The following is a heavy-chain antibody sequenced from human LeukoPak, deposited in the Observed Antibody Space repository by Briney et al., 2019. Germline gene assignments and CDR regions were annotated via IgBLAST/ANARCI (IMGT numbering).Heavy chain of an antibody. D-gene: IGHD2-21*01. CDR3: ARHVAASVWFDP. V-gene: IGHV1-2*02. J-gene: IGHJ5*02. CDR1: GYTFTGYH. CDR2: INPNNGDT. Sequence: ASVKVSCKASGYTFTGYHIHWVRPAPGQGLEWMGWINPNNGDTYYAQNFQGRVTMTRDTSISTAYMEVSRLRSDDTAIYYCARHVAASVWFDPWGQGTLVTVSS.